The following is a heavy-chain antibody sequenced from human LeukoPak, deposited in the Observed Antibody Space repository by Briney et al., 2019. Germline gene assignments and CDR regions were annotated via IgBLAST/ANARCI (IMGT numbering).Heavy chain of an antibody. CDR2: ISYDGSNK. V-gene: IGHV3-30-3*01. CDR1: GFTFSSYA. CDR3: ARDQGDIVVVPAAVLLVDY. D-gene: IGHD2-2*01. Sequence: GRSLRLSCAASGFTFSSYAMHWVRQAPGKGLEWVAVISYDGSNKYYADSVKGRFTISRDNSKNTLYLQMNSLRAEDTAVYYCARDQGDIVVVPAAVLLVDYWGQGTLVTVSS. J-gene: IGHJ4*02.